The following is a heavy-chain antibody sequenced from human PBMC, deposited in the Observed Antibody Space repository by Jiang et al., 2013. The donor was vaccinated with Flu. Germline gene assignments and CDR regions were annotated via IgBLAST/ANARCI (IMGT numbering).Heavy chain of an antibody. CDR3: AAARGQYHYGSGSYYQYYHYGMDV. CDR1: GFTFSNSA. Sequence: GAEVKKPGTSVKVSCKASGFTFSNSAVQWVRQARGQRLEWIGWIVVGSGNANYAQNFQERVTMTRDMSTSTAYMELSSLRSEDTAVYYCAAARGQYHYGSGSYYQYYHYGMDVWGQGTTVTVSS. D-gene: IGHD3-10*01. V-gene: IGHV1-58*01. J-gene: IGHJ6*02. CDR2: IVVGSGNA.